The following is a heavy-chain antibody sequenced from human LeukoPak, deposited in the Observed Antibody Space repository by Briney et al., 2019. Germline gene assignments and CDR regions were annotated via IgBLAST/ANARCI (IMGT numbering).Heavy chain of an antibody. V-gene: IGHV3-23*01. CDR3: AKGEYYYDSSGYEYYFDY. CDR1: GFTFSSYA. Sequence: GGSLRLSCAASGFTFSSYAMSWVRQAPGKGLEWVSAISGSGGSTYYADSVRGRFTISRDNSKNTLYLQMNSLRAEDTAVYYCAKGEYYYDSSGYEYYFDYWGQGTLVTVSS. D-gene: IGHD3-22*01. J-gene: IGHJ4*02. CDR2: ISGSGGST.